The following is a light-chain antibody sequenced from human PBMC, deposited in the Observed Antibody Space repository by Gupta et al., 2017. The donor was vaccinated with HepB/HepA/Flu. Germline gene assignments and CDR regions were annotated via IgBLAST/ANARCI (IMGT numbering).Light chain of an antibody. J-gene: IGKJ1*01. CDR3: HQHGSSTVT. V-gene: IGKV3-20*01. CDR2: SAS. CDR1: QSIGSYF. Sequence: EISLTQATGSLSLSQGERATLTCRASQSIGSYFFAWYQQKPGQTLRLVIYSASNRATGIPDRFSGGGSGTDFTLTITRLEPEDFAVYYCHQHGSSTVTFGQGTKVEIK.